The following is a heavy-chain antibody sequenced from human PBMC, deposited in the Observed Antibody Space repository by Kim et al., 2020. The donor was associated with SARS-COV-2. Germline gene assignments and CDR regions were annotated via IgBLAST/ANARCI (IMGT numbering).Heavy chain of an antibody. CDR3: ARDPVRDRGGFSVLFVY. J-gene: IGHJ4*01. CDR1: GASISSYY. D-gene: IGHD2-15*01. V-gene: IGHV4-4*07. CDR2: VNAGGST. Sequence: SETLSLTCTVSGASISSYYWSWIRQPAGKELEWIGRVNAGGSTQYNPSLISRLTMSVDTNKSKLSLQLLTAIAADTAVYYCARDPVRDRGGFSVLFVYW.